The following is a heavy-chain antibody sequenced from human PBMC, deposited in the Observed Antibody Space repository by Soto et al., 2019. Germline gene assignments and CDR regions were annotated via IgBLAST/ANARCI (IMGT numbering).Heavy chain of an antibody. CDR2: IGSRTSDI. CDR3: VRDYYDTSGYPNTFDT. D-gene: IGHD3-22*01. V-gene: IGHV3-21*01. Sequence: XGSLRLSFSAAGFTLSRHTMNWVRQAPGKGLEWVSFIGSRTSDIYYADSVKGRFTISRDNAKNSLYLDLTRLRAEDTAVYFCVRDYYDTSGYPNTFDTWGQGTMVTVPS. CDR1: GFTLSRHT. J-gene: IGHJ3*02.